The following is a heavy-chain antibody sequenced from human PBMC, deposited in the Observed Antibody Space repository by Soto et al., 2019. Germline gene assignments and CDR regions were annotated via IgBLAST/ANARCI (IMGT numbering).Heavy chain of an antibody. J-gene: IGHJ6*02. CDR2: ISSNGGST. Sequence: PGGSLRLSCSASGFTFSSYAMHWVRQAPGKGLEYVSAISSNGGSTYYADSVKGRFTISRDNSKNTLYLQMSSLRAEDTAVYYCVKDLYYYDSSGYYQDYYYYGMDVWGQGTTVTVSS. CDR1: GFTFSSYA. D-gene: IGHD3-22*01. CDR3: VKDLYYYDSSGYYQDYYYYGMDV. V-gene: IGHV3-64D*06.